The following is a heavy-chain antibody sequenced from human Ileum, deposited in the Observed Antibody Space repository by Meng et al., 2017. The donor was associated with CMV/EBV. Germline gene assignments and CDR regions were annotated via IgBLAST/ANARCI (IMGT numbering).Heavy chain of an antibody. CDR2: FNHYGST. CDR1: GGSFSGYY. D-gene: IGHD4-11*01. Sequence: QVPLQEWGAGLVKPSETLSLTCAVYGGSFSGYYWSWIRQVPGKGLEWIGEFNHYGSTNYNPSLKSRVTISVDTSKNQFSLNLSSVTAADTAVYYCASGKSNLEYWGQGTLVTVSS. CDR3: ASGKSNLEY. J-gene: IGHJ4*02. V-gene: IGHV4-34*01.